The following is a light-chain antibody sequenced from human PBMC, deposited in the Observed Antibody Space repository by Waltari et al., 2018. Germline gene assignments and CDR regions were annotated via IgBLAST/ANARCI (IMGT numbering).Light chain of an antibody. CDR2: GTS. J-gene: IGLJ2*01. CDR1: GTNLGAGSD. Sequence: QSVLTQPPSVSGAPGQRVSISCTGSGTNLGAGSDVNWYQQHPGKAPKLLIYGTSTRPPGVPDRFFGSQSGTSASLAITALQAEDEAEYYCQSYDTSLSVVFGGGTKLTVL. CDR3: QSYDTSLSVV. V-gene: IGLV1-40*01.